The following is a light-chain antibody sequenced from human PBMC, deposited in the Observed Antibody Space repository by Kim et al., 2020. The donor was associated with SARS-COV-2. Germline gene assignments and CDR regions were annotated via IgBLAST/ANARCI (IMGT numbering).Light chain of an antibody. V-gene: IGKV3-15*01. CDR2: GAS. J-gene: IGKJ1*01. Sequence: VSPGERATLSCRASQSVSTSLAWYRQRPGQPPGLLIYGASTRANGIPARFSGSGSGTDFTLTISGLQSEDFAIYYCQQYENLPRTFGQGTKVDIK. CDR3: QQYENLPRT. CDR1: QSVSTS.